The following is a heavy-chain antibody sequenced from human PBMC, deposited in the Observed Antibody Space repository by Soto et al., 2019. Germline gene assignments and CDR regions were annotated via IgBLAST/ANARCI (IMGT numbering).Heavy chain of an antibody. J-gene: IGHJ6*02. CDR3: AKGGFGGYGMDV. V-gene: IGHV3-43*01. CDR1: GFNFHDYT. CDR2: IIWGDGSI. D-gene: IGHD6-25*01. Sequence: GGSLRPSCAASGFNFHDYTIHWVRQSPGKGLEWAPFIIWGDGSIYYADSVEGRFTISRDNSKNSLTLEMNSLRSEDSGVYYCAKGGFGGYGMDVWGQGTTVTVSS.